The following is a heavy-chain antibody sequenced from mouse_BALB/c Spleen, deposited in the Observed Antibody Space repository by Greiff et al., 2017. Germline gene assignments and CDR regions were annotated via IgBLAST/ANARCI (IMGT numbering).Heavy chain of an antibody. D-gene: IGHD1-1*01. Sequence: QVQLQQSGAELVRPGASVKLSCTASGYSFTSYWMYWVKQRPGQGLEWIGMIHPSGSETRLNQKFKDKATLTVDKSSSTAYMQLSSLTSEDSAVYYWAKLGYYGSTFAYWGQGTLVTVSA. J-gene: IGHJ3*01. CDR2: IHPSGSET. V-gene: IGHV1-61*01. CDR3: AKLGYYGSTFAY. CDR1: GYSFTSYW.